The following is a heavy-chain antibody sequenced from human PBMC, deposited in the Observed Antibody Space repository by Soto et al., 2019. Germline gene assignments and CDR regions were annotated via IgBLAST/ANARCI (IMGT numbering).Heavy chain of an antibody. Sequence: QITLKESGPTLVKPTQTLTLTCTFSGFSLSTIGVGVGWIRQPPGKALEWLALIYWDDDKRYSPSLKSRLTITEDTSKNQVVLTMTNMDPVDTATYYCAHRQVATTRDSKGAFDIWGQGTMVTVSS. D-gene: IGHD5-12*01. V-gene: IGHV2-5*02. CDR2: IYWDDDK. J-gene: IGHJ3*02. CDR3: AHRQVATTRDSKGAFDI. CDR1: GFSLSTIGVG.